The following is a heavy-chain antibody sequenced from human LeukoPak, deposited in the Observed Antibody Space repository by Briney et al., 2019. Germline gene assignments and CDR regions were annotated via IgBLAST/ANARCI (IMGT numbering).Heavy chain of an antibody. CDR1: GGSISSSNW. CDR3: ARRGIDSSGYYRLDY. J-gene: IGHJ4*02. D-gene: IGHD3-22*01. Sequence: SGTLSLTCAVSGGSISSSNWWSWVRQPPGKGLEWIGEIYHSGSTNYNPSLKSRVTISVDKSKNQFSLKLSSVTAADTAVYYCARRGIDSSGYYRLDYWGQGTLVTVSS. V-gene: IGHV4-4*02. CDR2: IYHSGST.